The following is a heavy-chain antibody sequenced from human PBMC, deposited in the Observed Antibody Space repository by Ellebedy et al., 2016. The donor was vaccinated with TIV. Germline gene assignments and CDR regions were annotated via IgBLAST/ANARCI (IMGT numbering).Heavy chain of an antibody. Sequence: SLKISCAASGFTFDDYAMHWVRQAPGKGLAWVSGISWNSGSIGYADSVKGRFTISRDNAKNSLYLQMNSLRAEDTALYYCAKDADGSGWYVTLYYWGQGTLVTVSS. D-gene: IGHD6-19*01. CDR1: GFTFDDYA. V-gene: IGHV3-9*01. J-gene: IGHJ4*02. CDR3: AKDADGSGWYVTLYY. CDR2: ISWNSGSI.